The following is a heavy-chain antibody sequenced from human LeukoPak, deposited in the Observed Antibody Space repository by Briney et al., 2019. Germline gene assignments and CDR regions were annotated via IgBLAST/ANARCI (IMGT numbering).Heavy chain of an antibody. J-gene: IGHJ3*02. Sequence: PSETLSLTCTVSGGSISSYYWSWIRQPPGKGLEWIGYIYYSGSTNYNPSLKSRVTISVDTSKNQFSLKLSSVTAADTAVYYCARSSSGPATFDIWGQGTMVTVSS. CDR3: ARSSSGPATFDI. V-gene: IGHV4-59*08. D-gene: IGHD2-15*01. CDR2: IYYSGST. CDR1: GGSISSYY.